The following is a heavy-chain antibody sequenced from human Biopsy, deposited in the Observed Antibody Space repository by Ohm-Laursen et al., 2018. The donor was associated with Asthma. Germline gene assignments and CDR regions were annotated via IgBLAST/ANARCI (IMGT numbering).Heavy chain of an antibody. Sequence: SLRLSCSASGFSFFTYGMSWVRRVPGKGLEWVAVISDGGHSTNYADSVRGRFTVSRDDSRDTLYLHLNSLTAEDTAVYFCARGGYCSGVTCFPFDRWGQGTRVSVSS. CDR2: ISDGGHST. CDR1: GFSFFTYG. CDR3: ARGGYCSGVTCFPFDR. V-gene: IGHV3-23*01. J-gene: IGHJ4*02. D-gene: IGHD6-19*01.